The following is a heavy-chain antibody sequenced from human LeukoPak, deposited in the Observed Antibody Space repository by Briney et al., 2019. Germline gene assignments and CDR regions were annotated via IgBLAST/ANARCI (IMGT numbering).Heavy chain of an antibody. J-gene: IGHJ3*02. V-gene: IGHV3-7*05. CDR3: ASNAFDI. Sequence: PGGSLRLSCAAAGFTFSSYWMSWVRQVPGKGREWVANIKQDGSEKYYVDSVKGPFTIARDNAKSSLYLQMNSLRAEDTAVYYCASNAFDIWGQGTMVTVSS. CDR1: GFTFSSYW. CDR2: IKQDGSEK.